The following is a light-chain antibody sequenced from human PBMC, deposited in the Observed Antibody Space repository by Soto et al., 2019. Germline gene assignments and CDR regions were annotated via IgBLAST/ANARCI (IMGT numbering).Light chain of an antibody. CDR2: DAS. V-gene: IGKV3-11*01. CDR3: QQRSNWPLYT. Sequence: EIVLTQSPVTLSLSPGESATLSCRASQNVRSYLAWYQQRPGQAPRLLIYDASTRATGIPARFSGSGSGTDFTLTISSLEPEDFAVYYCQQRSNWPLYTFGQGTKLEIK. J-gene: IGKJ2*01. CDR1: QNVRSY.